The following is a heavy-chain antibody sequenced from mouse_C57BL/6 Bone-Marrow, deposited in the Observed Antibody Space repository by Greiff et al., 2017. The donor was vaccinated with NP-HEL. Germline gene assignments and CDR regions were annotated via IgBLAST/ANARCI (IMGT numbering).Heavy chain of an antibody. CDR2: IRNKANGYTT. V-gene: IGHV7-3*01. CDR1: GFTFTDYY. D-gene: IGHD2-4*01. Sequence: EVKLMESGGGLVQPGGSLSLSCAASGFTFTDYYMSWVRQPPGKALEWLGFIRNKANGYTTEYSASVKGRFTISRDNSQSILYLQINALRAEDSATYFSTRSNNYEYADDPFYAMDCWGQGTSVTVSS. J-gene: IGHJ4*01. CDR3: TRSNNYEYADDPFYAMDC.